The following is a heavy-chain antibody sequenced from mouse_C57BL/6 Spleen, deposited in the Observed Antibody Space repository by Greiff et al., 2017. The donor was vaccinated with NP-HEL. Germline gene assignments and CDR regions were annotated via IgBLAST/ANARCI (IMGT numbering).Heavy chain of an antibody. V-gene: IGHV1-26*01. CDR1: GYTFTDYY. CDR2: INPNNGGT. CDR3: ARRPEDYFDY. Sequence: EVQLQQSGPELVKPGASVKISCKASGYTFTDYYMNWVKQSHGKSLEWIGDINPNNGGTSYNQKFKGKATLTVYKSSSTAYMELRSLTSEDSAVYYCARRPEDYFDYWGQGTTLTVSS. J-gene: IGHJ2*01.